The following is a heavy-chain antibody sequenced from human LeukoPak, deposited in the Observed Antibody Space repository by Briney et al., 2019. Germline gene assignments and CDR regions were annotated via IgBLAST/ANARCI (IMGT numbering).Heavy chain of an antibody. V-gene: IGHV3-21*01. CDR3: ARYFDSSGYSPHLDY. CDR1: GFTFNIFT. J-gene: IGHJ4*02. CDR2: IRSGSSYI. D-gene: IGHD3-22*01. Sequence: GGSLRLSCAASGFTFNIFTMNWVRQAPGRGLEWVSSIRSGSSYIYYADSVKGRLPIYRDNAENSLYLQMNSLRHEDTAVYYCARYFDSSGYSPHLDYWGQGALVTVSS.